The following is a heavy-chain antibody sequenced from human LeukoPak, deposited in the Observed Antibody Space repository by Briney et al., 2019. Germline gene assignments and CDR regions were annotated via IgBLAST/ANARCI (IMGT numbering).Heavy chain of an antibody. CDR3: ASGFLRNWYYLGDY. D-gene: IGHD3-16*01. J-gene: IGHJ4*02. CDR2: LSHDGTNK. V-gene: IGHV3-30*03. CDR1: GFTFSTYG. Sequence: PGGSLRLSCAASGFTFSTYGMHWVRQAPGKGLEWVAVLSHDGTNKYYADSVKGRFTISRDNSKNTLYLQMNSLRAEDTAVYYCASGFLRNWYYLGDYWGQGTLVTVSS.